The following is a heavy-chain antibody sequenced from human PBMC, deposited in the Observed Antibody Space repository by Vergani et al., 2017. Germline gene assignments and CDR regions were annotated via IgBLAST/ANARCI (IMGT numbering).Heavy chain of an antibody. Sequence: QVQLQASGPGRVKPSQTLSLTCTMSGGSISAGYYFWSWIRQPAGKGLEWHGHISASGNASHSPSLKTRVSMSGSTSKNQFSLTVTSVAAADTAIYFCARLSGGYYSGGKVHPLRTAFDVWGHGTVVTVSS. CDR3: ARLSGGYYSGGKVHPLRTAFDV. V-gene: IGHV4-61*02. CDR1: GGSISAGYYF. J-gene: IGHJ3*01. CDR2: ISASGNA. D-gene: IGHD2-15*01.